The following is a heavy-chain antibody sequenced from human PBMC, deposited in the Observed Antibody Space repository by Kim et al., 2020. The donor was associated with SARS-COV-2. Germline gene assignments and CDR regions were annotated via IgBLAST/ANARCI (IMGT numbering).Heavy chain of an antibody. Sequence: GGSLRLSCAASGFTFSDYYMSWIRQAPGKGLEWVSYISSSGSTIYYADSAKGRFTISRDNDKNSLYLQMNSLRAADTAVYYCARGIIAAARWDYYYGMDVWGQGTTVTVSS. V-gene: IGHV3-11*01. CDR1: GFTFSDYY. CDR2: ISSSGSTI. D-gene: IGHD6-13*01. CDR3: ARGIIAAARWDYYYGMDV. J-gene: IGHJ6*02.